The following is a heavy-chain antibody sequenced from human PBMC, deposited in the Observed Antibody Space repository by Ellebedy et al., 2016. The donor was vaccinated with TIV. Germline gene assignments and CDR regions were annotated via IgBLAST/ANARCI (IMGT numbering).Heavy chain of an antibody. CDR3: ARGDYGDFDY. Sequence: LETLSLTCAVYGGSFSGYYWSWIRQPPGKGLEWIGEINHSGSTNYNPSLKSRVTISVDTSKNQFSLKLSSVTAADTAVYYCARGDYGDFDYWGQGTLVTVSS. V-gene: IGHV4-34*01. CDR2: INHSGST. D-gene: IGHD4-17*01. J-gene: IGHJ4*02. CDR1: GGSFSGYY.